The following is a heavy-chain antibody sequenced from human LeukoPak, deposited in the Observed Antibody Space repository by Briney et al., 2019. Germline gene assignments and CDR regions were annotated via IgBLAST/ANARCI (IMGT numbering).Heavy chain of an antibody. CDR3: ARAGTESKWGLPRADYYYMDV. J-gene: IGHJ6*03. CDR1: GYTLTDYY. CDR2: TNPNSGDT. D-gene: IGHD7-27*01. Sequence: ASVKVSCKASGYTLTDYYIHWVRQAPGQGLEWMGWTNPNSGDTNYAQKFQGRVTMTRDTSISTASMELTNLRSDDTALYYCARAGTESKWGLPRADYYYMDVWGKGTTVTVSS. V-gene: IGHV1-2*02.